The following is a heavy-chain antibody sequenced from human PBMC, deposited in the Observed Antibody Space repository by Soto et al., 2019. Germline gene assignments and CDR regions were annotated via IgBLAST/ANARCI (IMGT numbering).Heavy chain of an antibody. J-gene: IGHJ6*02. CDR2: ISYDGSNK. CDR3: ARGQNRAVVVVPGGMDV. CDR1: GFTFSSYA. Sequence: QVQLVESGGGVVQPGRSLRLSCAASGFTFSSYAMHWVRQAPGKGLEWVAVISYDGSNKYYADSVKGRFTISRDNSKNTLYLQMSSLRAEDTAVYYCARGQNRAVVVVPGGMDVWGQGTTVTVSS. D-gene: IGHD2-15*01. V-gene: IGHV3-30-3*01.